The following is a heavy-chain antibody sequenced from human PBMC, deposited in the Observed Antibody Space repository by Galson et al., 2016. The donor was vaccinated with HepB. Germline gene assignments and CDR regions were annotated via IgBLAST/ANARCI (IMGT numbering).Heavy chain of an antibody. V-gene: IGHV3-73*01. D-gene: IGHD5-24*01. Sequence: SLRLSCAASGFNFSDSTMHWVRQASGKGLEWIGRTKKKADRYATTYVASVKGRFTISRDDSENTAYLQMNSLKTEDTAVYYCAGRRDGSGDGFDIWGQGTMVTVTS. CDR1: GFNFSDST. CDR2: TKKKADRYAT. CDR3: AGRRDGSGDGFDI. J-gene: IGHJ3*02.